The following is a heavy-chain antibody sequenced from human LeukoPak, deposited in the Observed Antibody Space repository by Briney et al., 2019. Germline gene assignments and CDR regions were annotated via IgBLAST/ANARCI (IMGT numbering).Heavy chain of an antibody. D-gene: IGHD6-13*01. CDR1: GGSFSGYY. J-gene: IGHJ6*02. Sequence: NPSETLSLTCAVYGGSFSGYYWSWIRQPPGKGLEWIGEINHSGSTNYNPSLKSRVTISVDTSKNQFSLKLSSVTAADTAVYYCARGYSSSPYYYYGMDVWGQGTTVTVSS. CDR3: ARGYSSSPYYYYGMDV. V-gene: IGHV4-34*01. CDR2: INHSGST.